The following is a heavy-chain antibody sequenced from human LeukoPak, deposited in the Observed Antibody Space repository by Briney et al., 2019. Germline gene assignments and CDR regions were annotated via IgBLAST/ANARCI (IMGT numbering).Heavy chain of an antibody. CDR1: GGSITSYY. V-gene: IGHV4-4*07. CDR2: IYSSGST. CDR3: ARDLGSAYGVPRWFDP. Sequence: PSETLSLTCTVSGGSITSYYWSWIRQPAEKGLEWIGRIYSSGSTNYNPSLQSRVTMSVGTSKNQFSLKLSSVTAADTAVYYCARDLGSAYGVPRWFDPWGQGTLVTVSS. D-gene: IGHD4-17*01. J-gene: IGHJ5*02.